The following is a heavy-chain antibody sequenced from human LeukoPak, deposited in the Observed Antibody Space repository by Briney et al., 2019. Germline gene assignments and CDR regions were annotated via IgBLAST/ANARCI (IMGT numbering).Heavy chain of an antibody. CDR3: AKVYYSSSWSPLPFDP. Sequence: GSLRLSCAASGFTFSNAWMSWVRQAPGKGLEWVSNIGVSGGSTFYADSVRGRFTISRDNFKNTLYLQMNSLRAEDSAVYYCAKVYYSSSWSPLPFDPWGQGTLVTVSS. CDR1: GFTFSNAW. D-gene: IGHD6-13*01. CDR2: IGVSGGST. V-gene: IGHV3-23*01. J-gene: IGHJ5*02.